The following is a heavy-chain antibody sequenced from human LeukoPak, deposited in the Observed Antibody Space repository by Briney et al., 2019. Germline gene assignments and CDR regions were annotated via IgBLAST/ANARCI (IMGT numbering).Heavy chain of an antibody. D-gene: IGHD3-10*01. CDR2: TYNTGST. V-gene: IGHV4-30-4*01. Sequence: PSESLSLTCTVSGGSISSGDYYWTWIRHPPGKGPEWIGYTYNTGSTHYQASLKSRLTISLDTSRNQFSLRLTSVTAADTAVYFCARGLRGIMVRGAITDLNWFDPWGQGTLVAVSS. CDR1: GGSISSGDYY. J-gene: IGHJ5*02. CDR3: ARGLRGIMVRGAITDLNWFDP.